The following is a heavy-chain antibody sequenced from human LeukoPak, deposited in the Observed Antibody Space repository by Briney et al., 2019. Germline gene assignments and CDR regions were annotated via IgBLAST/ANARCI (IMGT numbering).Heavy chain of an antibody. V-gene: IGHV4-59*13. CDR3: ARLTIYGVGAFDI. CDR2: IYYSGST. D-gene: IGHD3-3*01. Sequence: PAETLSLTCTLSGGSISSYYWIRLRQPPGKGRGGIGYIYYSGSTNYNPSLKSRVTISVDTSKNQFSLKLSSVTAADTAVYYCARLTIYGVGAFDIWGQGTMVTVSS. CDR1: GGSISSYY. J-gene: IGHJ3*02.